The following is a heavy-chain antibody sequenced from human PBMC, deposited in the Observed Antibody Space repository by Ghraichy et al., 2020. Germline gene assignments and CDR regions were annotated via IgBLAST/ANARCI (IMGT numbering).Heavy chain of an antibody. CDR2: INPNSGGT. J-gene: IGHJ2*01. V-gene: IGHV1-2*04. D-gene: IGHD1-26*01. Sequence: ASVKVSCKASGYTFTGYYMHWVRQAPGQGLEWMGWINPNSGGTNYAQKFQGWVTMTRDTSISTAYMELSRLRSDDTAVYYCARKVGASGWYFDLWGRGTLVTVSS. CDR3: ARKVGASGWYFDL. CDR1: GYTFTGYY.